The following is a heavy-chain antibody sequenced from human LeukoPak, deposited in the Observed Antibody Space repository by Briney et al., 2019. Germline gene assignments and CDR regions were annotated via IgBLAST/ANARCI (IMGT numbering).Heavy chain of an antibody. Sequence: PSETLSLTCSVSGGSIISYGYYWTWIRQYPGKGLEWIGNIFYNGTTYYNPSFKGRVTVSGDTSKNQFSLNLNSLTAADTAVYYCARDRVDTALAFFFDYWGQGTLVTVSS. CDR2: IFYNGTT. CDR1: GGSIISYGYY. CDR3: ARDRVDTALAFFFDY. V-gene: IGHV4-31*03. D-gene: IGHD5-18*01. J-gene: IGHJ4*02.